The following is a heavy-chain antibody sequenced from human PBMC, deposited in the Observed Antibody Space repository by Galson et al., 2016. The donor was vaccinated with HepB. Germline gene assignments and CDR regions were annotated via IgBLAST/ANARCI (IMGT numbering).Heavy chain of an antibody. J-gene: IGHJ5*02. Sequence: SVKVSCKASGGTFSGYAISWVRQAPGQGPEWMGGIIPIFATANYAQKLQGRVTITADESTSTAYMELSSLRSEDTAVYYCARDLALVQGGLRGSGSYYTTGSCDPWGQGTLVTVSS. CDR1: GGTFSGYA. CDR2: IIPIFATA. CDR3: ARDLALVQGGLRGSGSYYTTGSCDP. V-gene: IGHV1-69*13. D-gene: IGHD3-10*01.